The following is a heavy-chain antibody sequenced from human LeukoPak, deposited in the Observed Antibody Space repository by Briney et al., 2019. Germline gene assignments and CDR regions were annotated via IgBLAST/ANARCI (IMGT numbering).Heavy chain of an antibody. V-gene: IGHV4-34*01. J-gene: IGHJ3*02. CDR3: AREYDTSSTAFDI. CDR2: ISHRGNT. Sequence: SETLSLTCGVYGWPFSGYYWSWIRQPPGKGLEWIGEISHRGNTNYNPSLKSRVTISLDTSKKQFSLKVTSVTAAGTAVYYCAREYDTSSTAFDIWGQGTMVTVSS. D-gene: IGHD3-16*01. CDR1: GWPFSGYY.